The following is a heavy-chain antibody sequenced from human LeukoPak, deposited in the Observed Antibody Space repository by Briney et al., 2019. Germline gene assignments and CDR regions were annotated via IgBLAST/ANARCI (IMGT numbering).Heavy chain of an antibody. Sequence: SETLSLTCTVSGGSISSYYWSWIRQPAGKGLEWIGRIYTSGSTNYNPSLKSRVTMAVATSKNQFSLKLSSVTAADTAVYYCARVNIAAAGKTFDPWGQGTLVTVSS. CDR1: GGSISSYY. D-gene: IGHD6-13*01. J-gene: IGHJ5*02. CDR3: ARVNIAAAGKTFDP. V-gene: IGHV4-4*07. CDR2: IYTSGST.